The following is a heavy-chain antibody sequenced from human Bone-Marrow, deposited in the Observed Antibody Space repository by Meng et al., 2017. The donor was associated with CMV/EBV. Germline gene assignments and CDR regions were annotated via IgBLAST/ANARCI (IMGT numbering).Heavy chain of an antibody. CDR2: IRSKAYGGTT. J-gene: IGHJ3*02. Sequence: SLKISCTASGFTCGDDAMSWVRQAPGKGLEWGGFIRSKAYGGTTEYAASVKGRFTIARDDSKSIDYLQMNSLKTEDTAGYYCTTFWSGYYFDALDIWGQGTMVTVSS. V-gene: IGHV3-49*04. D-gene: IGHD3-3*01. CDR1: GFTCGDDA. CDR3: TTFWSGYYFDALDI.